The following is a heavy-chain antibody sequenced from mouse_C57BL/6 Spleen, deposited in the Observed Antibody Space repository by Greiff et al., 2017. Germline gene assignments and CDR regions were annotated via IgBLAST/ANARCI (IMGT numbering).Heavy chain of an antibody. J-gene: IGHJ1*03. CDR1: GYTFTSYW. Sequence: QLQQSGAELAKPGASVKLSCKASGYTFTSYWMHWVKQRPGQGLEWIGYINPSSGYTKYNQKFKDKATLTADKSSSTAYMQLSSLTYEDSAVYYCAKTFITTVVAHWYFDVWGTGTTVTVSS. D-gene: IGHD1-1*01. CDR3: AKTFITTVVAHWYFDV. V-gene: IGHV1-7*01. CDR2: INPSSGYT.